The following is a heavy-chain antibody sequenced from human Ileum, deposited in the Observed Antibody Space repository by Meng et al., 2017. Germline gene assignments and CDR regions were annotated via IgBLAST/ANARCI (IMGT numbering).Heavy chain of an antibody. D-gene: IGHD1-1*01. J-gene: IGHJ4*02. V-gene: IGHV4-31*03. CDR2: IYDSGST. Sequence: QVQLQESGSGLVKPSQTLSVTCTVSGGSISSGGYYWSWIRQHPGKGLEWIGYIYDSGSTYYNPSLKSRIAISGDTSKNQFSLNLSSVTAADTAVYYCARGGTAYFDYWGQGTLVTVSS. CDR3: ARGGTAYFDY. CDR1: GGSISSGGYY.